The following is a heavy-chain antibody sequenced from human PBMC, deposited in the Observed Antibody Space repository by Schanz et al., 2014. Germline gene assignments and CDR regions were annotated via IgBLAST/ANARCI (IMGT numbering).Heavy chain of an antibody. CDR1: GYTFTSFA. V-gene: IGHV7-4-1*02. Sequence: QVQLVQSGSELKKPGASVKVSCKASGYTFTSFAMNWVRQAPGQGLEWMGWINTNNGDPTYAQGFTGRFVFSLDTSVSTAYLQISRLKAEDTAAYDCTTETIAMAGTFAIWGQGTLVTVSS. J-gene: IGHJ4*02. D-gene: IGHD6-19*01. CDR2: INTNNGDP. CDR3: TTETIAMAGTFAI.